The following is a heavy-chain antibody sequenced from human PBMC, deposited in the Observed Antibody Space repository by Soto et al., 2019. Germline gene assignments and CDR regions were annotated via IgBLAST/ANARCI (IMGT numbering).Heavy chain of an antibody. CDR3: TRANYGSGSNYYYGLDV. CDR1: GFIFSPYG. V-gene: IGHV3-33*01. J-gene: IGHJ6*02. D-gene: IGHD3-10*01. Sequence: PGGSLRLSCAASGFIFSPYGMHWVRQAPGKGLEWVAVIWFDGSNKYYADSVKGRFTISRDNPKNTLYLQMNSLRAEDTAVYYCTRANYGSGSNYYYGLDVWGQGTTVTVSS. CDR2: IWFDGSNK.